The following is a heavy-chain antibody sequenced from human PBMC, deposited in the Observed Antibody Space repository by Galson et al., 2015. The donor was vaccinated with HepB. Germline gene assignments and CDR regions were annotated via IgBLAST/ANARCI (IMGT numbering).Heavy chain of an antibody. CDR1: GFTFSSYA. D-gene: IGHD6-13*01. CDR3: ARDLYSSSWYTPGLWYFDL. CDR2: ISYDGSNK. J-gene: IGHJ2*01. V-gene: IGHV3-30-3*01. Sequence: SLRLSCAASGFTFSSYAMHWVRQAPGKGLEWVAVISYDGSNKYYADSVKGRFTISRDNSKNTLYLQMNSLRAEDTAVYYCARDLYSSSWYTPGLWYFDLWGRGTLVTVSS.